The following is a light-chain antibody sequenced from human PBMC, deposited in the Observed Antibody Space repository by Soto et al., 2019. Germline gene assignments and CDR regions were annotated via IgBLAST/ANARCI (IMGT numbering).Light chain of an antibody. CDR3: QQYGSSPPT. CDR2: GAS. Sequence: EIVLTQSPGTLSLSPGERATLSCRASQSVSSNYLACYQRKPGQAPRLLIYGASSRAIDIPNRFSGSGSGTDFTFTITRLEPEDFAVYYCQQYGSSPPTFGQGTKVEI. V-gene: IGKV3-20*01. J-gene: IGKJ1*01. CDR1: QSVSSNY.